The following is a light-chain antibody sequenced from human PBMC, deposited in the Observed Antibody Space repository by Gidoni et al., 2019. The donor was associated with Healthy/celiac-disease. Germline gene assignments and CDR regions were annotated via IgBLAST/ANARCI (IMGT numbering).Light chain of an antibody. J-gene: IGLJ3*02. CDR2: DNN. V-gene: IGLV1-51*01. CDR3: GTWDSSLSAWV. Sequence: QSVFTQPPSVSAAPGPKVTISCSGSSSNIGNNYVSWYQQLPGTAPKLLIYDNNKRPSGMPDRFSGSKSGTSATLGITGLQTGDEADYYCGTWDSSLSAWVFGGGTKLTVL. CDR1: SSNIGNNY.